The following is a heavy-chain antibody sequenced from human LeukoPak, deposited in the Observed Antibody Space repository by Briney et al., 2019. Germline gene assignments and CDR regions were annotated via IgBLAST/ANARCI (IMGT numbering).Heavy chain of an antibody. J-gene: IGHJ4*02. CDR1: GFTFSSYG. CDR3: AKRLAYGSGTTHDDY. V-gene: IGHV3-30*18. D-gene: IGHD3-10*01. Sequence: HPGGSLRLSCAASGFTFSSYGMHWVRQAPGKGLEWVAVISYDGSNKYYADSVKGRFTISRDNPKNTLNLQMNSLRAEDTAVYYCAKRLAYGSGTTHDDYWGQGTLVTVSS. CDR2: ISYDGSNK.